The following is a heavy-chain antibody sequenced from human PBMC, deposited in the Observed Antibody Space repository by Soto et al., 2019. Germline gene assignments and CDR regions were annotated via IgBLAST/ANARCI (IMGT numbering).Heavy chain of an antibody. J-gene: IGHJ4*02. Sequence: SETLSLPCTVSGGSISTSACYWGWIRQPPGKGLEWIGTIYYSGTSYHNPSLKSRVTISGDTSKKQFSLTLTSVTAADTAVYYCASRVEGLYSGNDRYYFDYWGQGTLVTVSS. CDR1: GGSISTSACY. CDR3: ASRVEGLYSGNDRYYFDY. D-gene: IGHD5-12*01. V-gene: IGHV4-39*01. CDR2: IYYSGTS.